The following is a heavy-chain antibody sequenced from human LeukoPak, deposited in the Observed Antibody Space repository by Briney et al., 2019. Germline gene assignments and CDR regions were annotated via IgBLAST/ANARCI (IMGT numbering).Heavy chain of an antibody. CDR1: GITFSNYA. Sequence: GGSLRLSCVASGITFSNYAVRWVRQAPEKGLDWVSVISGSAHKIRYADSVKGRFTISRDNSENIVYLQMNNLRVEDTAVYYCAGRPTGYSSGYIHWGQGTLVTVSS. CDR3: AGRPTGYSSGYIH. J-gene: IGHJ4*02. D-gene: IGHD5-18*01. V-gene: IGHV3-23*01. CDR2: ISGSAHKI.